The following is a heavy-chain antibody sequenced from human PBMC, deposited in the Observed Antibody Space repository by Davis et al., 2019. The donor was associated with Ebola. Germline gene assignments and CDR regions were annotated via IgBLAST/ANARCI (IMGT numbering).Heavy chain of an antibody. CDR2: IRFDGSNK. V-gene: IGHV3-30*02. CDR1: GFTLSRNG. Sequence: GESLKISCAASGFTLSRNGMHWVRQAPGKGLEWVAIIRFDGSNKYYADSVKGRFTISRDNSKNTLYLQMNSLREEDTAVYYCARARLRAAAGNWFDPWGQGTLVTVSS. J-gene: IGHJ5*02. CDR3: ARARLRAAAGNWFDP. D-gene: IGHD6-13*01.